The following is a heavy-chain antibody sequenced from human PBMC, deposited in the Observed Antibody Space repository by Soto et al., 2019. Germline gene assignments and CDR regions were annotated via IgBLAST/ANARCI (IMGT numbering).Heavy chain of an antibody. D-gene: IGHD2-21*02. J-gene: IGHJ4*02. V-gene: IGHV4-34*01. Sequence: QVQLQQWGAGLLKPSETLSLTCAVYGGSFSGYYWSWIRQPPGKGLEWIGEINHSGSTNYNPSLKCRVTISVATSKNQFSLKLSSVTAADPAVYYCAREYGGNSGTFDYWGQGTLVTVSS. CDR3: AREYGGNSGTFDY. CDR1: GGSFSGYY. CDR2: INHSGST.